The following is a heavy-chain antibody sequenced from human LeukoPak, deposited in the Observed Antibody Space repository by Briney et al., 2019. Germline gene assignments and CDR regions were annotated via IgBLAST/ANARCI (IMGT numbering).Heavy chain of an antibody. CDR3: ARDHPRYSGAFDI. CDR2: ILSDGSKE. D-gene: IGHD3-9*01. CDR1: GFTFSSYG. V-gene: IGHV3-30*19. Sequence: GGSLRLSCAASGFTFSSYGMHWVRQAPGKGLEWVAVILSDGSKEFYTDSVKGRFTISRDNSKNTLYLQMNSLRAEDTAVYYCARDHPRYSGAFDIWGQGTMVTVSS. J-gene: IGHJ3*02.